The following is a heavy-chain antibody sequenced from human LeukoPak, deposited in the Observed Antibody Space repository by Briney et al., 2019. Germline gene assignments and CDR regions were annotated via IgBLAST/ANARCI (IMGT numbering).Heavy chain of an antibody. CDR1: GGSFSIYY. CDR2: IYTSGST. V-gene: IGHV4-4*07. Sequence: PSETLSLTCTVSGGSFSIYYWTWIRQPAGKGLEWIGRIYTSGSTNYNPSLKSRVTMSVDTSKNQFSLKLSSVTAADTAVYYCARFSSIAAAFDYWDQGTLVTVSS. J-gene: IGHJ4*02. D-gene: IGHD6-13*01. CDR3: ARFSSIAAAFDY.